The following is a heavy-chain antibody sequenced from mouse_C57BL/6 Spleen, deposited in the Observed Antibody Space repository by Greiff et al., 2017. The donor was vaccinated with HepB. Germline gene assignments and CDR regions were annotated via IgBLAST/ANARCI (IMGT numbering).Heavy chain of an antibody. CDR2: ISSGSSTI. D-gene: IGHD1-1*01. V-gene: IGHV5-17*01. CDR1: GFTFSDYG. J-gene: IGHJ2*01. CDR3: ARDYYGSSQYYFDY. Sequence: EVQLVESGGGLVKPGGSLKLSCADSGFTFSDYGMHWVRQAPEKGLEWVAYISSGSSTIYYADTVKGRFTISRDNAKNTLFLQMTSLRSEDTAMYYCARDYYGSSQYYFDYWGQGTTLTVSS.